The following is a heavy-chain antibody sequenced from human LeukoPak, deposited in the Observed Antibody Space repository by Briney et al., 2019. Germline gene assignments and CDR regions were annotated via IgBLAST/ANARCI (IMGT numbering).Heavy chain of an antibody. Sequence: PGGSLRLSCAASGFTVSSNYMSWVRQAPGKGLEWVSVIYSGGSTYYADSVKGRFTISRDSSKNTLYLQMNSLRAEDTAVYYCAKDREWASVDPGGSYFDYWGQGTLVTVSS. CDR3: AKDREWASVDPGGSYFDY. CDR1: GFTVSSNY. J-gene: IGHJ4*02. D-gene: IGHD3-3*01. CDR2: IYSGGST. V-gene: IGHV3-66*01.